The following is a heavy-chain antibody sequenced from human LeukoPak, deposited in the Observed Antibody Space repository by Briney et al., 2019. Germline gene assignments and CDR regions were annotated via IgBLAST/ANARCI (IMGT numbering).Heavy chain of an antibody. V-gene: IGHV3-23*01. Sequence: GGSLRLSCQASGFTFSNYAMSWVRQAPGKGLEWVSSINPNDGASGATFFADSVKGRFTISRDNAEKSLYLQMNSLRAEDTAVYYCARDRGGSYSAIDYWGQGTLVTVSS. CDR3: ARDRGGSYSAIDY. CDR2: INPNDGASGAT. D-gene: IGHD2-15*01. J-gene: IGHJ4*02. CDR1: GFTFSNYA.